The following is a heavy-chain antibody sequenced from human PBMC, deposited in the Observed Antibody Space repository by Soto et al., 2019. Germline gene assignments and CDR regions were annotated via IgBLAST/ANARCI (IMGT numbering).Heavy chain of an antibody. D-gene: IGHD1-1*01. CDR1: GFTFSSYA. Sequence: EVQLLESGGGLVQPGGSLRLSCAASGFTFSSYAMSWVRQAPGKGLEWVSAISGSGGSTYYADSVKGRFTISRDNSKNTLYLQMNSLRAEDTAVYDGADVEGQLTDAFDIWGQGTMVTVSS. J-gene: IGHJ3*02. CDR2: ISGSGGST. V-gene: IGHV3-23*01. CDR3: ADVEGQLTDAFDI.